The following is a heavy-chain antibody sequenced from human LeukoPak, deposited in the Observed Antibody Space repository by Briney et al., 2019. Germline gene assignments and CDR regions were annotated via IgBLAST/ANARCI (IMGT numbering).Heavy chain of an antibody. Sequence: SGGSLRLSCAASGFTFSSYAMSWVRQAPGEGLEWVSAISGSGGSTYYADSVKGRFTISRDNSKNTLYLQMNSLRAEDTAVYYCAKRLEQWLDGGVFDYWGQGTLVTVSS. V-gene: IGHV3-23*01. CDR1: GFTFSSYA. D-gene: IGHD6-19*01. CDR3: AKRLEQWLDGGVFDY. CDR2: ISGSGGST. J-gene: IGHJ4*02.